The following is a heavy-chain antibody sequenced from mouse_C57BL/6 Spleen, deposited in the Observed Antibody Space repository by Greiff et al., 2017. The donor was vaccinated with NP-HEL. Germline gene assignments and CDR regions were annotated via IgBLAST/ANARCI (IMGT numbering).Heavy chain of an antibody. V-gene: IGHV3-6*01. CDR3: ARGSMDY. J-gene: IGHJ4*01. CDR2: ISYDGSN. Sequence: DVQLQESGPGLVKPSQSLSLTCSVTGYSITSGYYWNWIRQFPGNKLEWMGYISYDGSNNYNPSLKNRISITRDTSKNQFFLTLNSVTTEDTATYYCARGSMDYWGQGTSVTVSS. CDR1: GYSITSGYY.